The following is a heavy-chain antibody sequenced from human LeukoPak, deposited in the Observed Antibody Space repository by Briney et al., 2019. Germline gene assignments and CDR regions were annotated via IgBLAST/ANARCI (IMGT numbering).Heavy chain of an antibody. CDR3: ASQAPTMVRGVTLCYFDY. V-gene: IGHV3-11*04. CDR2: ISSSGSII. D-gene: IGHD3-10*01. Sequence: GGSLRLSCAASGFTFSDYYMSWIRQAPGKGLEWVSYISSSGSIIYYADSVKGRFTISRDNSKNTLYLQMNSLRAEDTAVYYCASQAPTMVRGVTLCYFDYWGQGTLVTVSS. CDR1: GFTFSDYY. J-gene: IGHJ4*02.